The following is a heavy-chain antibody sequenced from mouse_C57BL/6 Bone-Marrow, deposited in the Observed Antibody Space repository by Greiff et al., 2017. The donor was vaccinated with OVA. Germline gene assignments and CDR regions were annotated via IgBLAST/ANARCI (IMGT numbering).Heavy chain of an antibody. Sequence: QVQLQQPGAELVKPGASVKMSCKASGYTFTSYWITWVKQRPGQGLEWIGDIYPGSGSTNYNEKFKSKATLTVDTSSSTAYMQLSSLTSEDSAVYYCDRGTTAVAGDAMDYWGQGTSVTVSA. CDR1: GYTFTSYW. CDR3: DRGTTAVAGDAMDY. CDR2: IYPGSGST. V-gene: IGHV1-55*01. D-gene: IGHD1-1*01. J-gene: IGHJ4*01.